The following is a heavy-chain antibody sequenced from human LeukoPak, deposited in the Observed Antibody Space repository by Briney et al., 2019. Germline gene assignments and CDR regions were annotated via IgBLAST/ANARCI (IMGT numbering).Heavy chain of an antibody. Sequence: GGSLRLSCAASGFIFSTYSMNWVRQAPGKGLEWVSSISSSGTFIYYADSVKGRFTISRDNANNSLYLLMNSLSAGDTAVYYCAKVRSNYYDSSGYYGPTPYYFDYWGQGTLVTVSS. J-gene: IGHJ4*02. CDR3: AKVRSNYYDSSGYYGPTPYYFDY. CDR1: GFIFSTYS. CDR2: ISSSGTFI. V-gene: IGHV3-21*01. D-gene: IGHD3-22*01.